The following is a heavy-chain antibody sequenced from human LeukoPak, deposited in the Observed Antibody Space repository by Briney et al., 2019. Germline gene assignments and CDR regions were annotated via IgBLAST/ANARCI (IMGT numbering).Heavy chain of an antibody. D-gene: IGHD5-18*01. V-gene: IGHV3-33*06. CDR2: IWYDGSNK. CDR1: GFTFSSYG. CDR3: AKPRGYTYAQGRDYFDY. J-gene: IGHJ4*02. Sequence: GGSLRLSRAASGFTFSSYGMHWVRQAPGKGLEWVAVIWYDGSNKYYADSVKGRFTISRDNSKNTLYLQMNSLRAEDTAVYYCAKPRGYTYAQGRDYFDYWGQGTLATVSS.